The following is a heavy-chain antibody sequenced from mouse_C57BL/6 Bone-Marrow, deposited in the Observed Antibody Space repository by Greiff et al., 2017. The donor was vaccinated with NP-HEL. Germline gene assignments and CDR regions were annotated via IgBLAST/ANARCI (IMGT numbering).Heavy chain of an antibody. J-gene: IGHJ3*01. CDR2: IYPRSGNT. CDR3: AREASYYSNTFAY. Sequence: QVQLKESGAELARPGASVKLSCKASGYTFTSYGISWVKQRPGQGLEWIGEIYPRSGNTYYNEKFKGKATLTADKSSSTAYMELRSLTSEDSAVYFCAREASYYSNTFAYWGQGTLVTVSA. CDR1: GYTFTSYG. V-gene: IGHV1-81*01. D-gene: IGHD2-5*01.